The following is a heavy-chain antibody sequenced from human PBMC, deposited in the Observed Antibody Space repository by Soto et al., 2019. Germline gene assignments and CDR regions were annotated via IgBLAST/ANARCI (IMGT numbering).Heavy chain of an antibody. D-gene: IGHD5-12*01. V-gene: IGHV3-53*01. J-gene: IGHJ4*02. CDR1: GFSVTANY. Sequence: EVQVVESGGGLIQPGGSLRLSCEVSGFSVTANYMSWVRQAPWKGLEWVSVIYSGGSTYYIDSVKGRFSISRDISKNTLYLQMNSLRAEDTAVYYCHGYGYWGQGTLVTVSS. CDR2: IYSGGST. CDR3: HGYGY.